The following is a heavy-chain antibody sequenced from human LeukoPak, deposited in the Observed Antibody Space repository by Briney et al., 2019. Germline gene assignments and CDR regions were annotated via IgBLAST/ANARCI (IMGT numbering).Heavy chain of an antibody. CDR1: GFTFSSYE. CDR3: AREGTGTFDY. CDR2: ISSSGSTI. D-gene: IGHD1-1*01. Sequence: GGSLRLSCVASGFTFSSYEMNWVRQAPGKGLEWVSYISSSGSTIYYADSVKGRFTISRDNAKNSLYLQMNSLRAEDTAVYYCAREGTGTFDYWGQGTLVTVSS. J-gene: IGHJ4*02. V-gene: IGHV3-48*03.